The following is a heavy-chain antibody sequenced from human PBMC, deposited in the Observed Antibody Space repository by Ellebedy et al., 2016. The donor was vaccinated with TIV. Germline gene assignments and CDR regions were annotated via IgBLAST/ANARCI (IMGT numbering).Heavy chain of an antibody. CDR3: ASPPGVVAL. D-gene: IGHD3-10*01. CDR1: GFTFSFYW. Sequence: GESLKISCAGSGFTFSFYWMSWVRQAPGKGRSWVANINKAGSVKFYVDTVKVRFTISRDNAKNSLYLQMNSLRAEDTTVYFCASPPGVVALWGQGTLVTVSS. J-gene: IGHJ4*02. CDR2: INKAGSVK. V-gene: IGHV3-7*03.